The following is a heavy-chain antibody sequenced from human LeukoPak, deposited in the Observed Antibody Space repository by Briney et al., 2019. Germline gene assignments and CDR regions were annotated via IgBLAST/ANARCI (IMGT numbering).Heavy chain of an antibody. CDR3: ASLPKGYHYYMDV. Sequence: PSETLSLTCTVSGGSISSSSYCWGWIRQPPGKGLEWIGEINHSGSTNYNPSLKSRVTISVDTSKNQSSLKLSSVTAADTAVYYCASLPKGYHYYMDVWGKGTTVTVSS. CDR2: INHSGST. V-gene: IGHV4-39*07. J-gene: IGHJ6*03. CDR1: GGSISSSSYC.